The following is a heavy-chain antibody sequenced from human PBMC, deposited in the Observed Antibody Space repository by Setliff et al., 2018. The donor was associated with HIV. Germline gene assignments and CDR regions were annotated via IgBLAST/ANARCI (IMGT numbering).Heavy chain of an antibody. Sequence: PSETLSLTCTVSGGSISTYYLTWIRQPAGKGLEWIGRIFVSGSTNYNPSLKSRVTMSVDTSKNQFSLRLSSVTAADTAVYYCVGGLRSRSQGHFDYWGQGTLVTVSS. CDR2: IFVSGST. D-gene: IGHD5-12*01. J-gene: IGHJ4*02. CDR3: VGGLRSRSQGHFDY. CDR1: GGSISTYY. V-gene: IGHV4-4*07.